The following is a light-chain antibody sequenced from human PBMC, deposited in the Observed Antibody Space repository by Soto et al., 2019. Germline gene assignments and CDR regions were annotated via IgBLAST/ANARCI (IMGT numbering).Light chain of an antibody. J-gene: IGKJ1*01. V-gene: IGKV3-11*01. CDR1: QYVSSF. Sequence: EIVLTQSPATLSLSPGERATLSCRASQYVSSFLAWYQQKAGQAPRLLIYDASHRATGIPARFSGSGSGTDFTLTINGLEPEDFALYYCQQRYNWPPTFGQGTKWIS. CDR2: DAS. CDR3: QQRYNWPPT.